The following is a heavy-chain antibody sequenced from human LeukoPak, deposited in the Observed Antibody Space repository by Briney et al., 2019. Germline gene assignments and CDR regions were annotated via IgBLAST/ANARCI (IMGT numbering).Heavy chain of an antibody. D-gene: IGHD2-2*01. CDR3: ARDRVGYCSSTSCYGGTFLDY. CDR1: GFTFSSYA. Sequence: GGSLRLSCAASGFTFSSYAMHWVRQAPGKGLEWVAVISYDGSNKYYADSVKGRFTISRDNSKNTLYLQMNSLRAEDTAVYYCARDRVGYCSSTSCYGGTFLDYWGQGTLVTVSS. CDR2: ISYDGSNK. V-gene: IGHV3-30*04. J-gene: IGHJ4*02.